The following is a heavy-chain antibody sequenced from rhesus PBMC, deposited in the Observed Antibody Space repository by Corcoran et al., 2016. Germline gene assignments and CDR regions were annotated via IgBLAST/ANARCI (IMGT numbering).Heavy chain of an antibody. V-gene: IGHV4-160*01. CDR2: IYGSIWRT. J-gene: IGHJ4*01. CDR1: GGSISSNY. Sequence: QVQLQESGPGLVKPSETLSLTCAVSGGSISSNYWSWIRQPPGKGLEWIGYIYGSIWRTYYNPSLKSRVTISTDTSKNHFSLKRSSVPAADTAVYYCARGQGYSGYSFGDFDYWGQGVLVTVSS. CDR3: ARGQGYSGYSFGDFDY. D-gene: IGHD5-30*01.